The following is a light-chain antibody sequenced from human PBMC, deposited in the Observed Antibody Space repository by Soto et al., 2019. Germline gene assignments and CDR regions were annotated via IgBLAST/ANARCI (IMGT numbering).Light chain of an antibody. CDR2: GAS. CDR1: QSVSSN. V-gene: IGKV3-15*01. CDR3: QQYNNWPQT. Sequence: EIVMTQSPATLSLSPWEIATLSCRASQSVSSNLAWYQQKPGQAPRLLIYGASTRATGIPARFSGSGSGTEFTLTISSLQSEDFAVYYCQQYNNWPQTFGQGTRLEIK. J-gene: IGKJ5*01.